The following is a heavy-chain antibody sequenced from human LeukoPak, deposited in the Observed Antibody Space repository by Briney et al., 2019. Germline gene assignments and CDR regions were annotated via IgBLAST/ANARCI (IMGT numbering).Heavy chain of an antibody. CDR3: ASSNYYDSSGYYGFDY. CDR2: INPNSGGT. Sequence: ASVKVSCKASGYIFTGYYMHWVRQAPGQGLEWMGRINPNSGGTNYAQKFQGRVTMTRDTSISTAYMELSRLRSDDTAVYYCASSNYYDSSGYYGFDYWGQGTLVTVSS. D-gene: IGHD3-22*01. V-gene: IGHV1-2*06. J-gene: IGHJ4*02. CDR1: GYIFTGYY.